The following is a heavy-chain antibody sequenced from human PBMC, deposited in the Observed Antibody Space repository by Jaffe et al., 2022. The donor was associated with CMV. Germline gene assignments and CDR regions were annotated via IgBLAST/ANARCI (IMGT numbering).Heavy chain of an antibody. Sequence: EVQLVESGGGLVKPGGSLRLSCAAAGLTFSSSAMSWVRQAPGKGLEWVSGISGSGGSIYYADSVKGRFTISRDNSKNTLYLQMNSLRAEDTAVYYCAKDGCGGDCSYVDYYYMDVWGKGTTVTVSS. V-gene: IGHV3-23*04. J-gene: IGHJ6*03. CDR1: GLTFSSSA. CDR2: ISGSGGSI. D-gene: IGHD2-21*02. CDR3: AKDGCGGDCSYVDYYYMDV.